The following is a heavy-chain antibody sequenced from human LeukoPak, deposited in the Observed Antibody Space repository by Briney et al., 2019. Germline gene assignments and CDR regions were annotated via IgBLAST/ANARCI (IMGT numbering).Heavy chain of an antibody. CDR3: APAGLYDTSGPADY. Sequence: GASVKVSCKASGYTFTVYYMHWVRQAPGQGLEWMGWINPNSGGTAYAQKFQGRVTMTRGTSISTAYMELSRLRSDDTAVYYCAPAGLYDTSGPADYWGQGTLVTVSS. CDR1: GYTFTVYY. CDR2: INPNSGGT. J-gene: IGHJ4*02. D-gene: IGHD3-22*01. V-gene: IGHV1-2*02.